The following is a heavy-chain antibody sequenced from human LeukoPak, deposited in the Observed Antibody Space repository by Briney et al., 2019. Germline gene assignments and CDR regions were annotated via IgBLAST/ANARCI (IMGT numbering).Heavy chain of an antibody. CDR1: GYTFTSYY. D-gene: IGHD6-19*01. V-gene: IGHV1-46*01. CDR2: INPSGGST. Sequence: ASVKASCKASGYTFTSYYMHWVRQAPGQGLEWMGIINPSGGSTSYAQKLQGRVTMTRDTSTSTVYMELSSLRSEDTAVYYCARVSKTVAGTGVFNWFDPWGQGTLVTVSS. J-gene: IGHJ5*02. CDR3: ARVSKTVAGTGVFNWFDP.